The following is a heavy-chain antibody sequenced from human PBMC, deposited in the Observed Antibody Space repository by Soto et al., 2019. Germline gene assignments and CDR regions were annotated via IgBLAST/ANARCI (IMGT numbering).Heavy chain of an antibody. CDR3: ARDSHDYDSSYWYFDF. J-gene: IGHJ2*01. CDR2: ISSYNDKT. V-gene: IGHV1-18*01. Sequence: QVHLVQSGAEVKKPGASVKVSCKTSGYTFRTYGISWVRQAPGQGLEWMGWISSYNDKTKYSQKIEGRATMTTDTFTSTAYLELRSLRADDTAVYYCARDSHDYDSSYWYFDFWGRGTLVTVSS. CDR1: GYTFRTYG. D-gene: IGHD3-22*01.